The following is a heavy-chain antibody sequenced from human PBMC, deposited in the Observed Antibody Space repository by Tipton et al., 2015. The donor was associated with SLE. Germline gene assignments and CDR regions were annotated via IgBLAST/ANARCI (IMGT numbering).Heavy chain of an antibody. J-gene: IGHJ4*02. V-gene: IGHV4-39*07. CDR3: ARGGSSWFRYYLDY. CDR2: ISYSGST. D-gene: IGHD6-13*01. Sequence: TLSLTCTVSGGSISSSSYYWGWIRQPPGKGLEWIGSISYSGSTYYNPSLKSRVALSVDASNNQFSLKLTSVTAADTAVYYCARGGSSWFRYYLDYWGQGTLVTVSS. CDR1: GGSISSSSYY.